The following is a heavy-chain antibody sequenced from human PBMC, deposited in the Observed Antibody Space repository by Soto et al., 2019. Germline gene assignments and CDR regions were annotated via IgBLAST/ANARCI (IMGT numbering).Heavy chain of an antibody. Sequence: QVQLVESGGGVVQPGRSLRLSCAASGFTYSTYTMHWVRQAPGKGLEWVAVISYDGNNKFYRDSVKGRFTISRDSTKLTLYLEMNRLRPDDTAMYYRARDGVSSTESTWNYGTYVDYWGQGALVTVSS. V-gene: IGHV3-30-3*01. D-gene: IGHD1-7*01. CDR3: ARDGVSSTESTWNYGTYVDY. J-gene: IGHJ4*02. CDR1: GFTYSTYT. CDR2: ISYDGNNK.